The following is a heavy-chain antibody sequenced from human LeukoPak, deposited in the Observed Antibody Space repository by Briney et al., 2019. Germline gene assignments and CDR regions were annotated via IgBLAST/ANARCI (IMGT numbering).Heavy chain of an antibody. D-gene: IGHD4-17*01. CDR1: GGSFSGYY. V-gene: IGHV4-34*01. J-gene: IGHJ3*02. Sequence: ASETLSLTCAVYGGSFSGYYWSWIRQSPGKGLEWIGEITHSGSTNCNPSLKSRVTMSVDTSKNQFSLRLSSVTAADTAVYYCARSGDDSGDDRDRAFDIWGQGTMVTVSS. CDR3: ARSGDDSGDDRDRAFDI. CDR2: ITHSGST.